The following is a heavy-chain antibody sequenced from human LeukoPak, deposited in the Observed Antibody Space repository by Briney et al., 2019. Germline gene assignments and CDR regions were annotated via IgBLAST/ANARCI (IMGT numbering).Heavy chain of an antibody. J-gene: IGHJ4*02. V-gene: IGHV1-2*02. Sequence: ASVRVSCKASGYTFTGYYMHWVRQAPGQGLEWMGWINPNSGGTNYAQKFQGRVTMTRDTSISTAYMELSSLRSDDTAVYYCARGWHSDGSGSLDYWGQGTLVTVSS. CDR1: GYTFTGYY. CDR3: ARGWHSDGSGSLDY. CDR2: INPNSGGT. D-gene: IGHD3-10*01.